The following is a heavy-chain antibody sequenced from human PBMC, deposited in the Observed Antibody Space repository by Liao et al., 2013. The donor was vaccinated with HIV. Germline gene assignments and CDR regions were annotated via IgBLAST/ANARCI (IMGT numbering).Heavy chain of an antibody. J-gene: IGHJ4*02. Sequence: QLQLQESGPGLMKPSETLSLTCTVSGGSISSSSYYWGWIRQPPGKGLEWIGSIYYSGSTNYNPSLKSRVTMSVDTSKNQFSLKLSSVTAADTAVYYCAREGGGYYEGGSFDYWGQGTLVTVSS. CDR1: GGSISSSSYY. CDR2: IYYSGST. V-gene: IGHV4-39*07. D-gene: IGHD3-22*01. CDR3: AREGGGYYEGGSFDY.